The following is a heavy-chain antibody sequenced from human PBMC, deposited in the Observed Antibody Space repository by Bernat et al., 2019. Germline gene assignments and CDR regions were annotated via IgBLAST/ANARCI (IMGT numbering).Heavy chain of an antibody. CDR1: GYTFTSYG. D-gene: IGHD2-21*02. CDR2: ISAYNGNT. V-gene: IGHV1-18*01. CDR3: AWVYCGGDCSLDKYFDL. Sequence: QVQLVQSGAEVKKPGASVKVSCKASGYTFTSYGISWVRQAPGQGLEWMGWISAYNGNTNYAQKLQGRVTMTTDTSTSTAYMELRSLRSDDTAVYYCAWVYCGGDCSLDKYFDLWGRGTLVTVSS. J-gene: IGHJ2*01.